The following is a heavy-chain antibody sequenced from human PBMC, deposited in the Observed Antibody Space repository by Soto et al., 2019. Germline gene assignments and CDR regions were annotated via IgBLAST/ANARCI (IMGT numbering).Heavy chain of an antibody. D-gene: IGHD3-22*01. CDR3: AREGPLGSGYYFDY. J-gene: IGHJ4*02. Sequence: VQLVESGGGVVQPGRSLRLSCAASGFTFSSYAMHWVRQAPGKGLEWVAVISYDGSNKYYADSVKGRFTISRDNSKNTLYLQMNSLRAEDTAVYYCAREGPLGSGYYFDYWGQGTLVTVSS. V-gene: IGHV3-30-3*01. CDR1: GFTFSSYA. CDR2: ISYDGSNK.